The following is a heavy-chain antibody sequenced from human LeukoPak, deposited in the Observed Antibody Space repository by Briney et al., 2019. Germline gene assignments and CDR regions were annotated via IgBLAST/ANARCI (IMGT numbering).Heavy chain of an antibody. V-gene: IGHV3-48*01. D-gene: IGHD2-8*01. CDR1: GFTFSSYS. CDR2: ISSSSSTI. J-gene: IGHJ4*02. CDR3: ARGGRAVSLDY. Sequence: PGGSLRLSCAASGFTFSSYSMNWVRQAPGKGLEWVSYISSSSSTIYYADSVKGRFTISRDNAKNSLYLQMNSLRAGDTAVYYCARGGRAVSLDYWGQGTLVTVSS.